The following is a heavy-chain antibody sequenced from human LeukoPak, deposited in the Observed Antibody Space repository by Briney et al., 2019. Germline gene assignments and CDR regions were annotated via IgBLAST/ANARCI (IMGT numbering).Heavy chain of an antibody. V-gene: IGHV3-23*01. CDR1: GFTFSRSA. Sequence: AGGSLRLSCVGSGFTFSRSAMSWVRLAPGKGLEWVSGISGSGGHTYYTDSVKGRFTISRDNSGTTVSLQMNSLTTDDTAVYFCAKEGRLTVAAVVVENYFDYWGQGTPVIVSA. CDR3: AKEGRLTVAAVVVENYFDY. D-gene: IGHD3-22*01. J-gene: IGHJ4*02. CDR2: ISGSGGHT.